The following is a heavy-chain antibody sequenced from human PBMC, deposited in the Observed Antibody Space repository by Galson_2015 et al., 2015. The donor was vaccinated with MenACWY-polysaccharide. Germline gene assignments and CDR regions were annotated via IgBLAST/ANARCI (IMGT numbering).Heavy chain of an antibody. V-gene: IGHV1-2*06. CDR1: GYTFTGYY. J-gene: IGHJ4*02. CDR2: ISPHSGAT. CDR3: ARERGAGGTYFNY. Sequence: SVKVSCKASGYTFTGYYIHWVRQAPGQGLEWMGRISPHSGATNCAQNFQGRVTMTRDTSISTAYMELSRLSSDDTAVYYCARERGAGGTYFNYGGQGTLVAVSS.